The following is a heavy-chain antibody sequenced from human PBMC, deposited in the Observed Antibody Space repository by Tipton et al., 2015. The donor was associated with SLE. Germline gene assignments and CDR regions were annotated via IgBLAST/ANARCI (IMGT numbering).Heavy chain of an antibody. CDR2: IFLPGTT. Sequence: LRLSCTVSGASIGSYYWSWIRQPPGRELEWIGYIFLPGTTKYNYHPSLNNRVTISVDTSKNQFSLKPTSVTAADTAVYFCARGSLAGDYWGQGALVTVSS. CDR3: ARGSLAGDY. J-gene: IGHJ4*02. CDR1: GASIGSYY. D-gene: IGHD6-19*01. V-gene: IGHV4-4*08.